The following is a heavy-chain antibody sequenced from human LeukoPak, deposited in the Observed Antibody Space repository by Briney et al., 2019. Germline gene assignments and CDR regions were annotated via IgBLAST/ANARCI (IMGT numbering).Heavy chain of an antibody. CDR2: IIPIFGTA. CDR1: GGTFSSYA. CDR3: ASCSGGSCYRDNWFDP. Sequence: SVKVSCKASGGTFSSYAISWVRQAPGQGLEWMGGIIPIFGTANYAQKFQGRVTITADESTSTAYMELSSLRSEDTAVYYCASCSGGSCYRDNWFDPWGQGTLVTSPQ. D-gene: IGHD2-15*01. J-gene: IGHJ5*02. V-gene: IGHV1-69*01.